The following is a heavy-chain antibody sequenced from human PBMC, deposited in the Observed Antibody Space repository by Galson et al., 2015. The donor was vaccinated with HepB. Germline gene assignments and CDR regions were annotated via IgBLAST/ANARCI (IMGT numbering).Heavy chain of an antibody. Sequence: PALVKPTQALTLTCTFSGFSLDTTGVGVGWIRQPPGKALEWLALIYWDDVKRYSPSLESRLSITKDTSENQVVLKLTNLDPVDTATYYCAHAQYYYGSASYAFWGQGTLVTVSS. CDR2: IYWDDVK. CDR1: GFSLDTTGVG. J-gene: IGHJ4*02. CDR3: AHAQYYYGSASYAF. D-gene: IGHD3-10*01. V-gene: IGHV2-5*02.